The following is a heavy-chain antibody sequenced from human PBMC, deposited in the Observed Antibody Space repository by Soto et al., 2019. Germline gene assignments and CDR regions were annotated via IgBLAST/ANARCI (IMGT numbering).Heavy chain of an antibody. J-gene: IGHJ5*02. CDR1: GGTFGSDA. V-gene: IGHV1-69*06. CDR3: ARDRTDSGYYTNWLDP. Sequence: QVHLMQSGAEVKKPGSSVKVSCKASGGTFGSDAITWVRQAPGQGLEWVGRIIPILGTTHYAQNLQGRVTISADKSTLTSYMELHSLTSDDTALYYCARDRTDSGYYTNWLDPWGQGTQVTVSS. D-gene: IGHD3-22*01. CDR2: IIPILGTT.